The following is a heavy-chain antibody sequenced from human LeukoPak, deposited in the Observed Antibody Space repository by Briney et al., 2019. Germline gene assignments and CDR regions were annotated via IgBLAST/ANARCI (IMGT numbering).Heavy chain of an antibody. V-gene: IGHV4-59*11. CDR1: AGSISSHY. J-gene: IGHJ5*02. Sequence: SETLSLTCSVSAGSISSHYWSWIRQPPGKGLEWIGYIYYSGSTYYNPSLKSRVTVSVDTSKNQFSLKLSSVTAADTAVYYCARVFNTAMVRGNWFDPWGQGTLVTVSS. CDR2: IYYSGST. D-gene: IGHD5-18*01. CDR3: ARVFNTAMVRGNWFDP.